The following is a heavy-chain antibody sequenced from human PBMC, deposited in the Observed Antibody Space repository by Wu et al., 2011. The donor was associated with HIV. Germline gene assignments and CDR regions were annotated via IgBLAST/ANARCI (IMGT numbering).Heavy chain of an antibody. CDR3: ASQNPDLVVVVAATHAPDAFDI. D-gene: IGHD2-15*01. Sequence: QVQLVQSGAEVKKPGSSVKVSCKASGGTFSSYAINWVRQAPGQGLEWMGGIIPIFGTANYAQKFQGRVTITTDESTSTAYMELTSLRSEDTAVYYCASQNPDLVVVVAATHAPDAFDIWGQGTMVTVSS. V-gene: IGHV1-69*05. J-gene: IGHJ3*02. CDR1: GGTFSSYA. CDR2: IIPIFGTA.